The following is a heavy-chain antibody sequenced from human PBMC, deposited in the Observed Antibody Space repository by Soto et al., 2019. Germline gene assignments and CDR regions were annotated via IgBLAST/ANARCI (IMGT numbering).Heavy chain of an antibody. CDR2: IYSGGST. D-gene: IGHD3-10*01. V-gene: IGHV3-53*05. Sequence: GGSLRLSCAASGFTFSSNYMSWVRQAPGKGLEWVSVIYSGGSTYYADSVRGGFTISSDNSKKTLYLQMSSLRAEDTALYYCARELSPLLWFGESSAPYYYYMDVWGKGTTVTVSS. CDR1: GFTFSSNY. CDR3: ARELSPLLWFGESSAPYYYYMDV. J-gene: IGHJ6*03.